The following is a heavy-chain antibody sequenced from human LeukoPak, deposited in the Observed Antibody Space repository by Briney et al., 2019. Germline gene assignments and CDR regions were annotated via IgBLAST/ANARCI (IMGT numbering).Heavy chain of an antibody. Sequence: PETLSLTCAVYGGSFSDYYWTWVRQPPGKRLEWIGDIYHSGSINYNPSLKSRVTLSVDTSKNLFSLKVTSTTAADTAFYYCARGRVVGDYVIDSCRRGTLATVP. CDR2: IYHSGSI. D-gene: IGHD3-16*01. V-gene: IGHV4-34*01. CDR1: GGSFSDYY. CDR3: ARGRVVGDYVIDS. J-gene: IGHJ5*01.